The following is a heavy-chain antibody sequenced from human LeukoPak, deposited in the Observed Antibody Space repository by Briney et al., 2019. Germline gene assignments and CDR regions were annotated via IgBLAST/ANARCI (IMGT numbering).Heavy chain of an antibody. CDR2: IYYSGST. J-gene: IGHJ4*02. CDR3: ARDTAMAFDY. D-gene: IGHD5-18*01. Sequence: SETLSLTCAVYGGSFSGYYWSWIRQPPGKGLEWIGSIYYSGSTYYNPSLKSRVTISVDTSKNQFSLKLSSVTAADTAVYYCARDTAMAFDYWGQGTLVTVSS. CDR1: GGSFSGYY. V-gene: IGHV4-34*01.